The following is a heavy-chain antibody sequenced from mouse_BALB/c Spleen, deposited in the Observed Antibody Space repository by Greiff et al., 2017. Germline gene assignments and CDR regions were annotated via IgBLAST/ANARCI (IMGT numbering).Heavy chain of an antibody. D-gene: IGHD2-14*01. Sequence: EVKLVESGGGLVQPGGSRKLSCAASGFTFSSFGMHWVRQAPEKGLEWVAYISSGSSTIYYADTVKGRFTISRDNPKNTLFLQMTSLRSEDTAMYYCARENGNYRYGYAMDYWGQGTSVTVSS. CDR2: ISSGSSTI. V-gene: IGHV5-17*02. CDR1: GFTFSSFG. J-gene: IGHJ4*01. CDR3: ARENGNYRYGYAMDY.